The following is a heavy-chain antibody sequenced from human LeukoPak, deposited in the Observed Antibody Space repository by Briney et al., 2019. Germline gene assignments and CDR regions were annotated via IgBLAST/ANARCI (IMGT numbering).Heavy chain of an antibody. CDR3: AKDHDSSGYYYQNWFDP. D-gene: IGHD3-22*01. CDR1: GLTFSNYA. J-gene: IGHJ5*02. CDR2: ITGSGFST. Sequence: PGGSLKLSCAASGLTFSNYAMTWVRQAPGKGLEWVSTITGSGFSTYYADSVKGRFTISRDNSKNTLYLQMNSLTAEDTAVYYCAKDHDSSGYYYQNWFDPWGQGTLVTVSS. V-gene: IGHV3-23*01.